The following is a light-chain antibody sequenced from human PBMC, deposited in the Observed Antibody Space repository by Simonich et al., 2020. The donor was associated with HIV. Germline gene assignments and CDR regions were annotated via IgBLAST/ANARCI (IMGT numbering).Light chain of an antibody. CDR1: QSLLHNNKYNY. J-gene: IGKJ1*01. CDR3: MQALQTPPT. CDR2: LGS. V-gene: IGKV2-28*01. Sequence: DIVMTQSPLSLPVTPGEPASISCRSSQSLLHNNKYNYLDWYLQKPGQSPQLLIFLGSNRASGVPDRFSGSGSGTDFKLKINRVEAEDVGVYYCMQALQTPPTFGQGTKVEIK.